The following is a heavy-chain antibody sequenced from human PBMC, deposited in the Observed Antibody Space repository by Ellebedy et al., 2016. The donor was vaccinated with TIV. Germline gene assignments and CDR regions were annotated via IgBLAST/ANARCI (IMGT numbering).Heavy chain of an antibody. Sequence: SETLSLXXTVSGGSISSSSYYWGWIRQPPGKGLEWIGSSYYSGSTYYNPSLKSRVTISVDTSKNQFSLKLSSVTAADTAVYYCASRALGYCSSTSCPIDYWGQGTLVTVSS. J-gene: IGHJ4*02. V-gene: IGHV4-39*07. CDR2: SYYSGST. D-gene: IGHD2-2*01. CDR3: ASRALGYCSSTSCPIDY. CDR1: GGSISSSSYY.